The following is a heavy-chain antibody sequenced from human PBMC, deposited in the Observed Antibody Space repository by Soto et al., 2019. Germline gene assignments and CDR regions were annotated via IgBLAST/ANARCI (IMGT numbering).Heavy chain of an antibody. J-gene: IGHJ4*02. Sequence: PGGSLRLSCEASGFTFSDCAMSWVRQAPGKGLEWVSGISGTGRSTFYADSVKDRFTISRDNSKNTVYLQMTSLRAEDTAVYYCAKGNTSGWYFFDYWGQGTLVT. V-gene: IGHV3-23*01. D-gene: IGHD6-19*01. CDR3: AKGNTSGWYFFDY. CDR2: ISGTGRST. CDR1: GFTFSDCA.